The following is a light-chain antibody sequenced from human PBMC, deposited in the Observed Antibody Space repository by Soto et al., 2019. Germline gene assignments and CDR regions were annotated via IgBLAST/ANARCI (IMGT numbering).Light chain of an antibody. Sequence: QSVLTQPPSVSGAPGQRVTISCTGSSSNIGAGYDVHWYQQLPGTAPKLLIYGNSNRPSGVPDRYSGSKSGTSASLAITGLQAEDEADDCCQSYDSSLSGRVVFGGGTQLTVL. CDR1: SSNIGAGYD. CDR2: GNS. CDR3: QSYDSSLSGRVV. V-gene: IGLV1-40*01. J-gene: IGLJ2*01.